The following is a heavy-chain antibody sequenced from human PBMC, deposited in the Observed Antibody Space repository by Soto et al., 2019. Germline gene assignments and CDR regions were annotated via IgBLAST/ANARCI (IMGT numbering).Heavy chain of an antibody. J-gene: IGHJ6*02. CDR1: GFTFSSYG. CDR2: IWYDGSNK. D-gene: IGHD3-22*01. Sequence: PGGSLRLSCAASGFTFSSYGMHWVRQAPGKGLEWVAVIWYDGSNKYYADSVKGRFTISRDNSKNTLYLQMNSLRAEDTAVYYCARQYYHDSSGYPAYYYYGMDVWGQGTTVTVSS. CDR3: ARQYYHDSSGYPAYYYYGMDV. V-gene: IGHV3-33*01.